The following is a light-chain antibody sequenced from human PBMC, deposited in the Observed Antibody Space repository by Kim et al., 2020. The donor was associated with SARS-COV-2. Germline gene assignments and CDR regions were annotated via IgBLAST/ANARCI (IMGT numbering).Light chain of an antibody. J-gene: IGLJ2*01. Sequence: VSPRQTVNIPCSGDELRIKDVSWYQQKPGQSPGGVIYEETKRPSGIPERFSGSSSGNTATLTISGAQATDEADYYCQAWDSSTEGIFGGGTKLTVL. CDR3: QAWDSSTEGI. CDR1: ELRIKD. CDR2: EET. V-gene: IGLV3-1*01.